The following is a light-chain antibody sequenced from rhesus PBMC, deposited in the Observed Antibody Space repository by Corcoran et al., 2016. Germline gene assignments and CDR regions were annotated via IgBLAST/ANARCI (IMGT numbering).Light chain of an antibody. CDR1: ENVNNY. Sequence: DIQMTQSPSSLSASVGDRVTITCRASENVNNYLNWYQQKPGKVPKLLIYKASTLQSGIPSRFSGSGSGTDFTLTISSLQPEDFATYYCQHGYGILYSFGQGTKVEIK. CDR3: QHGYGILYS. V-gene: IGKV1-74*01. J-gene: IGKJ2*01. CDR2: KAS.